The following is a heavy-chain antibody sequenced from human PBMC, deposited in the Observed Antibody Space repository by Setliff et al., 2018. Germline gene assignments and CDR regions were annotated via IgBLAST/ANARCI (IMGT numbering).Heavy chain of an antibody. CDR2: IIHRGSD. CDR3: ARKRAGRGGYFDL. V-gene: IGHV4-34*12. CDR1: GGSFSGYY. D-gene: IGHD3-16*01. J-gene: IGHJ2*01. Sequence: SETLSLTCAVYGGSFSGYYWSWIRQPPGKRLEWIGEIIHRGSDNYNPSLKSRVTIAVDTSKNQFSLKLSSVTAAYTAVYYCARKRAGRGGYFDLWGRGTLVTVSS.